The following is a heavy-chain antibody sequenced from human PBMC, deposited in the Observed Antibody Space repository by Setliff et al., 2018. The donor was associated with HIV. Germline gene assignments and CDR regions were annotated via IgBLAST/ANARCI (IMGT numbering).Heavy chain of an antibody. J-gene: IGHJ3*02. Sequence: SETLSLTCAVSGGSITNADYYWTWIRQPPGKGLEWIGEINHRGTTNSNPSLKRRVTISVDTSKSQFSLRLSSVTAADTAVYYCARPRLWRDAFDIWGQGAMVTVSS. D-gene: IGHD1-1*01. CDR2: INHRGTT. V-gene: IGHV4-34*01. CDR3: ARPRLWRDAFDI. CDR1: GGSITNADYY.